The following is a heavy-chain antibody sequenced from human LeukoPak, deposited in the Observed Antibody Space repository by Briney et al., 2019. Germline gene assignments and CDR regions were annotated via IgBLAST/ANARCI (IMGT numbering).Heavy chain of an antibody. CDR2: MSGNGGST. CDR3: ARSLIRSTGWCDY. CDR1: GFTFSSYA. Sequence: PGGSLRLSCAASGFTFSSYALNWVRQAPGTGLEWVSVMSGNGGSTYYADSVKGRFAISRDNSKNTLYLQMNSLRAEDAAVYYCARSLIRSTGWCDYWGQGTQVTVSS. V-gene: IGHV3-23*01. J-gene: IGHJ4*02. D-gene: IGHD6-19*01.